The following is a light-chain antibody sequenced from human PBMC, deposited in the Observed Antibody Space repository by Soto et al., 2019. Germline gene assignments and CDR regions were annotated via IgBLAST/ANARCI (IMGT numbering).Light chain of an antibody. Sequence: EVVMTHSPATLSVSPGERATLSSRASQSVSSNLAWYQQKPGQAPRLLIYGASTRAAGIPARFSGSGSGTDFTLTITSLQSEDFGVYYCHQHNNWWTFGQGTKVDI. CDR1: QSVSSN. V-gene: IGKV3-15*01. J-gene: IGKJ1*01. CDR2: GAS. CDR3: HQHNNWWT.